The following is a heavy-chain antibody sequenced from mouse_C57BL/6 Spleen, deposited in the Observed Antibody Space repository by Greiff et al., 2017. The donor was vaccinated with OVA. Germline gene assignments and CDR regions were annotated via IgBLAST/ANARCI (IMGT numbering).Heavy chain of an antibody. V-gene: IGHV1-78*01. D-gene: IGHD1-1*02. CDR3: ARGGKRECFAY. CDR1: GYTFTDHT. J-gene: IGHJ2*01. Sequence: VLLVESDAELVKPGASVKISCKASGYTFTDHTIHWMKQRPEQGLEWIGYIYPRDGSTNYNEKFKGKATLTADKSSSTAYMHLNSLTSEDSAVYFCARGGKRECFAYWGQGTTLTVSA. CDR2: IYPRDGST.